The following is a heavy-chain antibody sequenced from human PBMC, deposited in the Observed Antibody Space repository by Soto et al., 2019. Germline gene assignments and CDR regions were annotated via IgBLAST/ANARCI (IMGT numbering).Heavy chain of an antibody. J-gene: IGHJ5*02. CDR2: IYHSGSI. CDR1: GGSISSGGYS. Sequence: QLQLKESGSGLVKPSQTLSLTCAVSGGSISSGGYSWSWIRQPPGKGLEWIGYIYHSGSIYYNPSLKSRVTISVDRSENQFSLKLSSVTAADTAVYYCARVPAPWGQGTLVTVSS. V-gene: IGHV4-30-2*01. CDR3: ARVPAP.